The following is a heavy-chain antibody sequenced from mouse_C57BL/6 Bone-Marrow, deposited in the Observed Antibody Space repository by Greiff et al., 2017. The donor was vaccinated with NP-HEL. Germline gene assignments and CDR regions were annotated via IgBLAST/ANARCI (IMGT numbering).Heavy chain of an antibody. J-gene: IGHJ2*01. Sequence: EVKVVESGGGLVKPGGSLKLSCAASGFTFSSYAMSWVRQTPEKRLEWVATISDGGSYTYYPDNVKGRFTISRDNAKNNLYLQMSHLKSEDTAMYYCARLLLLYFDYWGQGTTLTVSS. CDR2: ISDGGSYT. V-gene: IGHV5-4*03. CDR1: GFTFSSYA. D-gene: IGHD1-1*01. CDR3: ARLLLLYFDY.